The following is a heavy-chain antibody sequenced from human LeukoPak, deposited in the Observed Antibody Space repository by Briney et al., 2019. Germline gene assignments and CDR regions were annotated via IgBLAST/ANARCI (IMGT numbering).Heavy chain of an antibody. CDR1: GGTFSSYA. D-gene: IGHD2-2*01. CDR2: IIPIFGTA. CDR3: ARGPIIDIAIIPAADNYYYMDV. V-gene: IGHV1-69*01. J-gene: IGHJ6*03. Sequence: SVKVSCKASGGTFSSYAISWVRQAPGQGLEWMGGIIPIFGTANYAQKFQGRVTITADESTSTAYMELSSLRSEDTAVYYCARGPIIDIAIIPAADNYYYMDVWGKGTTVTVSS.